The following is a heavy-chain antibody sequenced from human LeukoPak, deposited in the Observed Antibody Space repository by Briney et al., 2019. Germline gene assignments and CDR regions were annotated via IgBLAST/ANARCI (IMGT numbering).Heavy chain of an antibody. J-gene: IGHJ4*02. Sequence: PSETLSLTCSVSGFSISGGYYWGWIRQPPGKGLEWLGSIYHSGNTDYNPSLKSRVTISVDTAKNKFFLRLGSVTAADTAVYYCAREDDYRGPGYFDYWGQGTLVTVSS. D-gene: IGHD3-10*01. CDR2: IYHSGNT. V-gene: IGHV4-38-2*02. CDR3: AREDDYRGPGYFDY. CDR1: GFSISGGYY.